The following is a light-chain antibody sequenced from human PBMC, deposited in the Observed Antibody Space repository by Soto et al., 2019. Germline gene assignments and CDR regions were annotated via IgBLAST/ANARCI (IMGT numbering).Light chain of an antibody. Sequence: EIMITQSPATLSRSPGERAPLLRRASQSVSSNLAWYQQKPGQAPRLLIYGASTRATGIPARFSGSGSGTDFTLTISSLQAEDVAVYYCHQYYSTPQTFGQGTKVDIK. V-gene: IGKV3-15*01. J-gene: IGKJ1*01. CDR3: HQYYSTPQT. CDR1: QSVSSN. CDR2: GAS.